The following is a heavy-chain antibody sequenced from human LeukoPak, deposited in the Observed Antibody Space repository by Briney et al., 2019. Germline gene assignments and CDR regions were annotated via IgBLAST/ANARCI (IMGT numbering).Heavy chain of an antibody. CDR2: ITPVIGTT. J-gene: IGHJ5*02. CDR3: TRVTLRGSKYNWFDP. CDR1: GGTFNTHI. Sequence: SVKVSCRSSGGTFNTHIFKWVRQAPGQGLEWMGRITPVIGTTKYAKKFQARVTITADRSTSTAYLELSGLTYEDTAVYYCTRVTLRGSKYNWFDPWGQGTHVSVSS. V-gene: IGHV1-69*08. D-gene: IGHD1-26*01.